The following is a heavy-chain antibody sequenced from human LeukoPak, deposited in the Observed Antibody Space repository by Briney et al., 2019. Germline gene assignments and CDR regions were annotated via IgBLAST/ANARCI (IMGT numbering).Heavy chain of an antibody. J-gene: IGHJ4*02. D-gene: IGHD6-19*01. CDR2: IYYSGST. CDR1: GGSISSYY. V-gene: IGHV4-59*12. Sequence: SETLSLTCTVSGGSISSYYWSWIRQPPGKGLEWIGYIYYSGSTYYNPSLKSRVTMSVDTSKNQFSLKLSSVTAVDTAVYYCARAPTAVAPFDYWGQGTLVTVSS. CDR3: ARAPTAVAPFDY.